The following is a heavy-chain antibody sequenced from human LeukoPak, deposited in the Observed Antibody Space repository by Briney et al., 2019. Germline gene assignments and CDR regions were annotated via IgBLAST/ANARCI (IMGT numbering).Heavy chain of an antibody. CDR3: ARERLDLRGDAFDI. CDR2: IYSSGNT. V-gene: IGHV4-4*07. J-gene: IGHJ3*02. D-gene: IGHD1-7*01. Sequence: SETLSLTCTVSGGSFSSYYWTYIRQSAGKGLEWIGRIYSSGNTNYNPSLQSRVTISIDTSKNQFDLKLNSVTAADTAVYYCARERLDLRGDAFDIWGQGTTVTVSS. CDR1: GGSFSSYY.